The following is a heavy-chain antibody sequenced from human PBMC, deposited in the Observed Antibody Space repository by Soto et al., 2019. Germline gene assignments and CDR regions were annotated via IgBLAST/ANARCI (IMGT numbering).Heavy chain of an antibody. CDR2: ISAYNGNT. J-gene: IGHJ5*02. D-gene: IGHD2-2*01. CDR3: ARRKGANCISTSCYNWFDP. V-gene: IGHV1-18*01. CDR1: GYTFTNYG. Sequence: QVQLVQSGAEVKKPGASVKVSCKASGYTFTNYGITWVRQAPGQGLEWMGWISAYNGNTNYAQMLQGRVTMTTDTTTSTDYMELRSLRSDDTAVDYCARRKGANCISTSCYNWFDPWGQGTLVTVSS.